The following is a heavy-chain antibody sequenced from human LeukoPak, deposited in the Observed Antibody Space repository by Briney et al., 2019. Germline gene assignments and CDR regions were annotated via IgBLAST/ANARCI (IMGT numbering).Heavy chain of an antibody. CDR2: ISAYNGNT. CDR1: GYTFTSYG. V-gene: IGHV1-18*01. Sequence: GASVKFSCKASGYTFTSYGISWVRQAPGQGLEWMGWISAYNGNTNYAQKLQGRVTMTTDTSTSTAYMELRSLRSDDTAVYYCARDEGDYDFWSGSGPVRYFDYWGQGTLVTVSS. J-gene: IGHJ4*02. D-gene: IGHD3-3*01. CDR3: ARDEGDYDFWSGSGPVRYFDY.